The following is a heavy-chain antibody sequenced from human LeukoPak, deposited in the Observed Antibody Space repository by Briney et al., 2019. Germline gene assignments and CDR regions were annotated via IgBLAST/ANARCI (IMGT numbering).Heavy chain of an antibody. CDR1: GDSISTYS. V-gene: IGHV4-59*01. CDR2: IYYSGTT. J-gene: IGHJ6*02. CDR3: ARDILHCSSTSCYESMDV. Sequence: SETLSLTCTVSGDSISTYSWSWIRQPPGKGLEWIGYIYYSGTTNYNPSLKSRVTISVDTSKNQFSLKLSSVTAADTAVYYCARDILHCSSTSCYESMDVWGQGTTVTVSS. D-gene: IGHD2-2*01.